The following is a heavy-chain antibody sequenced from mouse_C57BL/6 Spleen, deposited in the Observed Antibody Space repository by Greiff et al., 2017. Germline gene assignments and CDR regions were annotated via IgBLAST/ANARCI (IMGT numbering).Heavy chain of an antibody. CDR1: GFNIKDDY. V-gene: IGHV14-4*01. Sequence: EVKLQESGAELVRPGASVKLSCTASGFNIKDDYMHWVKQRPEQGLEWIEWIDPENGDTEYASKFQGKATITADTSSNTAYLQLSSLTSEDTAVYYCTRDSKSFAYWGQGTLVTVSA. D-gene: IGHD2-5*01. CDR3: TRDSKSFAY. CDR2: IDPENGDT. J-gene: IGHJ3*01.